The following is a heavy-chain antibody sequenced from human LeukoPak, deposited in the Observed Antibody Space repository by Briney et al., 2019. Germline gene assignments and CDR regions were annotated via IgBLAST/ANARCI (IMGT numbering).Heavy chain of an antibody. J-gene: IGHJ4*02. CDR3: ARARSGKWGFDY. D-gene: IGHD1-26*01. Sequence: TSSETPSLTCTVYGGSFSGYYWSWIRQPPGRGLEWIGEINHSGSINYNPSLKRRVTISVDTYTNQFSLKLSSVTAADTAVYYCARARSGKWGFDYWGQGTLVTVSS. V-gene: IGHV4-34*01. CDR2: INHSGSI. CDR1: GGSFSGYY.